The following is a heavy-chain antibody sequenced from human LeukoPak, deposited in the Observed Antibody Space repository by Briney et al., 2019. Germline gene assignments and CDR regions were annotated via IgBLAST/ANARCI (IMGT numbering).Heavy chain of an antibody. CDR2: ISWNSGSI. J-gene: IGHJ3*02. V-gene: IGHV3-9*01. D-gene: IGHD3-22*01. Sequence: GRSLRLSCAASGFTFDDYAMHWVRQAPGKGLEWVSGISWNSGSIGYADSVKGRFTISRDNAKNSLFLQMSSLRTEDTAVYYCARDPLTYYYDSSGAPGAFDIWGQGTMVTVSS. CDR3: ARDPLTYYYDSSGAPGAFDI. CDR1: GFTFDDYA.